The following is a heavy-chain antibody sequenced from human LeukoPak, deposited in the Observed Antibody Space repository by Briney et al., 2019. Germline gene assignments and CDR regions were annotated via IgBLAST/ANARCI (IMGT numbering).Heavy chain of an antibody. CDR2: IDHSRST. V-gene: IGHV4-38-2*01. D-gene: IGHD5-18*01. J-gene: IGHJ4*02. CDR1: GYSISSGYY. CDR3: ARVGYSYCYLAY. Sequence: SSPTLSLTRGVSGYSISSGYYWAWIRQPPGKGLEGIGSIDHSRSTYYHPSLKSRVTISVDTSKTELFLKLSAVTAADSAVFYCARVGYSYCYLAYWGQGTLVTVSS.